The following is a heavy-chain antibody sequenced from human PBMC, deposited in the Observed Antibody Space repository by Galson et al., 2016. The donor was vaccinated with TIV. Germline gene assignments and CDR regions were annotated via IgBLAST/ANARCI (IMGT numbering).Heavy chain of an antibody. CDR2: VYYSGST. J-gene: IGHJ4*02. V-gene: IGHV4-39*01. CDR3: ARNFSSGWFDL. D-gene: IGHD6-19*01. Sequence: IGSVYYSGSTPYNPSLKSRVTISVDTSRNQFSLRLSSMTAADTALYYCARNFSSGWFDLWGQGTLVTVSS.